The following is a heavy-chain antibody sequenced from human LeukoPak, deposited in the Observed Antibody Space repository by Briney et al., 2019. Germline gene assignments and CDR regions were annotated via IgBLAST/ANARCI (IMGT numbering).Heavy chain of an antibody. CDR3: ARIFNSGSFYLY. D-gene: IGHD3-10*01. Sequence: ASVKVSCKTSGYTFTDYFMHWVRQAPGQGLEWMGWINPYSGGTTLAQKFQDRLTMTRDTSFTTAYMELSRLTSDDTAVYYCARIFNSGSFYLYWGQGTLVTVSS. V-gene: IGHV1-2*02. CDR1: GYTFTDYF. J-gene: IGHJ4*02. CDR2: INPYSGGT.